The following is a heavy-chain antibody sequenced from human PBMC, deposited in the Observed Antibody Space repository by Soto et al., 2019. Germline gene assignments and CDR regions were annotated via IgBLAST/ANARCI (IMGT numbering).Heavy chain of an antibody. Sequence: KPSETLSLTCTVSGGSVSSGSYYWSWIRQPPGKGLEWIGYIYYSGSTNYNPSLKSRVTISVDTSKNQFSLKLSSVTAADTAVYYCARGRKYDMTGGYGMDVWGQGTTVTVPS. CDR3: ARGRKYDMTGGYGMDV. CDR1: GGSVSSGSYY. J-gene: IGHJ6*02. CDR2: IYYSGST. V-gene: IGHV4-61*01. D-gene: IGHD3-9*01.